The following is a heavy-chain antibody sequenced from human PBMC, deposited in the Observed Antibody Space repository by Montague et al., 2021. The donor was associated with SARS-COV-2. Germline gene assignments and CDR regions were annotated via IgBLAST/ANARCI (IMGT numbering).Heavy chain of an antibody. CDR3: ARHTAWKVAPYYFDY. D-gene: IGHD1-1*01. CDR1: GVSISSAHYC. J-gene: IGHJ4*02. V-gene: IGHV4-39*01. Sequence: SQSLSLTCTVSGVSISSAHYCWGWVRQTPGKGLEWIGNIFYDGTSRSNPSLNSRVTISVDTSKSQLSLRLSSVTAADTAVYFCARHTAWKVAPYYFDYWGQGTVVTVSS. CDR2: IFYDGTS.